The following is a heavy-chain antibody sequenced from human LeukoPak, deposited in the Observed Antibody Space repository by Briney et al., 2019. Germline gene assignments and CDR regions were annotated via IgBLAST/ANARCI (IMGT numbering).Heavy chain of an antibody. J-gene: IGHJ6*04. Sequence: TGGSLRLSCAASGFTFSSYEMNWVRQAPGKGLEWVSYISSSGGTIYYADSVKGRFTISRDNAKNSLYLQMNSLRAEDTAVYYCAELGITMIGGAWGKGTTVTISS. CDR3: AELGITMIGGA. CDR1: GFTFSSYE. V-gene: IGHV3-48*03. D-gene: IGHD3-10*02. CDR2: ISSSGGTI.